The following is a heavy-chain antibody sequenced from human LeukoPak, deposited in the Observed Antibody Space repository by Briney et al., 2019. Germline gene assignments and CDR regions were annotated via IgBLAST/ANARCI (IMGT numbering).Heavy chain of an antibody. D-gene: IGHD4-17*01. V-gene: IGHV3-43*02. CDR1: GFTFDDYA. CDR2: ISGDGGST. J-gene: IGHJ4*02. Sequence: PGGSLRLSCAASGFTFDDYAMHWVRQAPGKGLEWVSLISGDGGSTYYADSVKGRFTISRDNSKNSLYLQMNGLRTEDTALYYCAKDTGYGEGSDYWGQGTLVTVSS. CDR3: AKDTGYGEGSDY.